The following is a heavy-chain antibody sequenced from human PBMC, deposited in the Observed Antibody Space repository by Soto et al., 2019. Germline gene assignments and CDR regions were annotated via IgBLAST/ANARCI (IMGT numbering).Heavy chain of an antibody. J-gene: IGHJ4*02. Sequence: EVQLLESGGGLVQPGGSLRPSCAASGFTFSSFAMSWVRQAPGKGLEWVSTVSANGGTTYYADSVKGRFTMSRDNSKNALWLQMNSLRAEDTAVYYCAKVLSASGVDYWGQGTLVTVSS. CDR1: GFTFSSFA. V-gene: IGHV3-23*01. CDR2: VSANGGTT. CDR3: AKVLSASGVDY. D-gene: IGHD3-10*01.